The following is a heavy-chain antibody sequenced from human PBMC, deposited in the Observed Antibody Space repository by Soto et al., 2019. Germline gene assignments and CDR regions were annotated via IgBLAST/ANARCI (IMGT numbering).Heavy chain of an antibody. CDR1: GFTFSSYS. D-gene: IGHD6-19*01. CDR2: ISSSSSYI. CDR3: ATGADRFDY. V-gene: IGHV3-21*01. Sequence: EVQLVESGGGLVKPGGSLRLSCAASGFTFSSYSMNWVRQAPGKGLEWVSSISSSSSYIYYTDSVKGRFTISRDNAKNSLYLQMNSLRAEDTAVYYCATGADRFDYWGQGTLVTVSS. J-gene: IGHJ4*02.